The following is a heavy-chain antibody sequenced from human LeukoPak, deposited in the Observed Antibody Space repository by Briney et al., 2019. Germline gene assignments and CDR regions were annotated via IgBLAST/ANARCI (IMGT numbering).Heavy chain of an antibody. J-gene: IGHJ4*02. V-gene: IGHV3-48*03. Sequence: PGGSLRLSCAASGFTFSSYEMNWVRQAPGKGLEGVSYISSSGSSIYYGDSVKGRFAISRDHAKNSLYLQMTSLRAEDTAVYYCARASWSGSYKQDYWGQGTLVTVSS. CDR2: ISSSGSSI. CDR1: GFTFSSYE. D-gene: IGHD1-26*01. CDR3: ARASWSGSYKQDY.